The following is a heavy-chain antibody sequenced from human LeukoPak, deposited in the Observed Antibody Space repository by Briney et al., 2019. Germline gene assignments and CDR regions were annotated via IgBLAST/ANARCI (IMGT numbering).Heavy chain of an antibody. Sequence: GGSLRLSCEASGFTFSTYGMHWVRQAPGKGLEWVAVIWYDGSNKDYADSVKGRFTISRDNSKNTLYLQMSSLRAEDTAVYYCAGDYGNQPWDYWGQGTLVTVSS. J-gene: IGHJ4*02. D-gene: IGHD4-17*01. V-gene: IGHV3-33*01. CDR3: AGDYGNQPWDY. CDR1: GFTFSTYG. CDR2: IWYDGSNK.